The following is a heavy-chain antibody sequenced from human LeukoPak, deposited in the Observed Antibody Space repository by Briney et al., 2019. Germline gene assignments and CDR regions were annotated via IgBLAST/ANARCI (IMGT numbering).Heavy chain of an antibody. J-gene: IGHJ4*02. D-gene: IGHD1-26*01. CDR3: ARNPPRYFN. CDR1: GFTFSSYW. CDR2: IQQDGSEK. Sequence: SRGPLRLSCAAPGFTFSSYWMIWVRQAPGKGLEWVANIQQDGSEKYYVDSVKGRFTISRDNAKNSLYLQMNSLRAEDTAVYYCARNPPRYFNWGQGTLVTVSS. V-gene: IGHV3-7*05.